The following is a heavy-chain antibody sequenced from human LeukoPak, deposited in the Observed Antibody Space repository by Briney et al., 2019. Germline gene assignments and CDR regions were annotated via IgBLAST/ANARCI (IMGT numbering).Heavy chain of an antibody. CDR2: ISYDGSNK. CDR1: GFTFSSYG. D-gene: IGHD6-13*01. Sequence: GGSLRLSCAASGFTFSSYGMHWVRQAPGKGLEWVAVISYDGSNKYYADSVKGRFTISRDNSKNTLYLQMNSLRAEDTAVYYCAKGGTIAAAGLIDYWGQGTLVTVSS. V-gene: IGHV3-30*18. J-gene: IGHJ4*02. CDR3: AKGGTIAAAGLIDY.